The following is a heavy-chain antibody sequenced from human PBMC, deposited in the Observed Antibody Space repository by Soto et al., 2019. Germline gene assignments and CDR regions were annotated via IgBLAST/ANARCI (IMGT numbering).Heavy chain of an antibody. Sequence: LRLSCAASGFTFSSYAMSWVRQAPGKGLEWVSAIGGSGGSTYYADSVKGRFTISRDNSKNTLYLQMNSLRAEDTAVYYCAKAYYDILTGLECWGQGTLVTVSS. CDR1: GFTFSSYA. J-gene: IGHJ4*02. D-gene: IGHD3-9*01. V-gene: IGHV3-23*01. CDR2: IGGSGGST. CDR3: AKAYYDILTGLEC.